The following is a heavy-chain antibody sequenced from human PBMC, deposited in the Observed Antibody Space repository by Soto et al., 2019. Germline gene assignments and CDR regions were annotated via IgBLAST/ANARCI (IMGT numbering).Heavy chain of an antibody. V-gene: IGHV4-39*01. D-gene: IGHD5-18*01. CDR3: ARISGYSRLVAS. J-gene: IGHJ4*02. CDR1: GGSISSRGFY. CDR2: MYYSGST. Sequence: PSETLSLTCSVSGGSISSRGFYWGWIRQPPGKGLEWIGSMYYSGSTEYNASLKSRVTVSGDRTKNQLSLKLSSVTAADTAMYYCARISGYSRLVASWGQGTLVTVS.